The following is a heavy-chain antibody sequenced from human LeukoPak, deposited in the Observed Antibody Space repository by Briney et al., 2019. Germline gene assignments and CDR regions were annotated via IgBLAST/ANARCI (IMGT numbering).Heavy chain of an antibody. CDR1: GASISSSIHY. CDR3: ARVTTGSTTLDS. D-gene: IGHD1-1*01. Sequence: SETLSLTCAVSGASISSSIHYWGWVRQPPGKGPEWIGSVYYSGGTYYNPSLESRLTISVDTSDNRFSLKLKSVTAADTAVFYCARVTTGSTTLDSWGQGILVTVSS. CDR2: VYYSGGT. V-gene: IGHV4-39*02. J-gene: IGHJ5*01.